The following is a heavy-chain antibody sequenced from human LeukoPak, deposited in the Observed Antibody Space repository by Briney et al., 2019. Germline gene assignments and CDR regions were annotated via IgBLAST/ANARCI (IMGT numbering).Heavy chain of an antibody. CDR3: ATTIGARDAFDI. CDR2: INPNSGGT. CDR1: GYTFTAYY. J-gene: IGHJ3*02. Sequence: VASVKVSCTTSGYTFTAYYMHWVRQAPGQGLEWMGWINPNSGGTNYAQKFQGRVTMTRDTSMSAAYMDLNRLTSDDTAVFYCATTIGARDAFDIWGQGTMVTVSS. V-gene: IGHV1-2*02. D-gene: IGHD2-8*01.